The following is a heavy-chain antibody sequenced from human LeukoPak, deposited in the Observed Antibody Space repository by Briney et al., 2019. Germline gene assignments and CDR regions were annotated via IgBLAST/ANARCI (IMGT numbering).Heavy chain of an antibody. CDR3: ATHCSGDSCAANYYYYYGLDV. CDR1: GYTFTSYY. J-gene: IGHJ6*02. V-gene: IGHV1-46*01. Sequence: ASVKVSCKASGYTFTSYYMHWVRQAPGQGPEWMGIINPSGGSTDYAQKFQGRVSLTRDMSTSTVYMELSSLSSEDTAVYYCATHCSGDSCAANYYYYYGLDVWGQGTTVTVSS. CDR2: INPSGGST. D-gene: IGHD2-15*01.